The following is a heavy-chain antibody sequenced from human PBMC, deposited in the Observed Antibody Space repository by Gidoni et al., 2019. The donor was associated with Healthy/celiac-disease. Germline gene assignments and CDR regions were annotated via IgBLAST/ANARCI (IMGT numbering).Heavy chain of an antibody. D-gene: IGHD6-19*01. CDR1: GYSISSGYY. V-gene: IGHV4-38-2*01. CDR2: IYHSGST. J-gene: IGHJ3*02. Sequence: QVQLQESGPGLVKPPETLSLTCAVSGYSISSGYYWGWIRQPPGKGLEWIGSIYHSGSTYYNPSLKSRVTISVDTSKNQFSLKLSSVTAADTAVYYCARWYSSGWKDAFDIWGQGTMVTVSS. CDR3: ARWYSSGWKDAFDI.